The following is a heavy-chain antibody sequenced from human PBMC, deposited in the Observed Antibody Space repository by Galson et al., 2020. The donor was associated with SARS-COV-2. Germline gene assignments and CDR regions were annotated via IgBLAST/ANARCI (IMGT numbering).Heavy chain of an antibody. D-gene: IGHD3-16*01. CDR2: INVGGSS. J-gene: IGHJ6*03. CDR1: GGSFSGHS. V-gene: IGHV4-34*01. CDR3: ARGHRGVVPSPVLGLGPFYSYYYMDV. Sequence: SETLSLTCAVYGGSFSGHSWTWIRQPPGKGLEWIGEINVGGSSNYSPSLRTRVTVSVETSKNQFSLKLRSVTAADTALYFCARGHRGVVPSPVLGLGPFYSYYYMDVWAKGTTVTVSS.